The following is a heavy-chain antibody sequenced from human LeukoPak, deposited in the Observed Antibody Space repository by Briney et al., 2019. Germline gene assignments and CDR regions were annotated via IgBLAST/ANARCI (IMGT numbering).Heavy chain of an antibody. D-gene: IGHD5-24*01. Sequence: GASVKVSCKASGYTFTGHYMHWVRQAPGHGLEWMGWINPNSGATNYAQKFQGRVTMTRDTSISTAYMELSRLRSDDTAVYYCARGEDGYNFDYWGQGTLVTVSS. CDR2: INPNSGAT. V-gene: IGHV1-2*02. CDR1: GYTFTGHY. CDR3: ARGEDGYNFDY. J-gene: IGHJ4*02.